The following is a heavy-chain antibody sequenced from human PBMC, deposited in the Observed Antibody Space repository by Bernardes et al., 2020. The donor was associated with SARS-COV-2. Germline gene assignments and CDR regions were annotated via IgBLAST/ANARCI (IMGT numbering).Heavy chain of an antibody. CDR2: ISYDGSNK. D-gene: IGHD3-10*01. CDR1: GFTFSSYG. V-gene: IGHV3-30*18. J-gene: IGHJ6*02. Sequence: GGSLRLSCAASGFTFSSYGMHWVRQAPGKGLEWVAVISYDGSNKYYADSVKGRFTISRDNSKNTLYLQMNSLRAEDTAVYYCANQYAGGLLWFGELYYYGMDVWGQGTTVTVSS. CDR3: ANQYAGGLLWFGELYYYGMDV.